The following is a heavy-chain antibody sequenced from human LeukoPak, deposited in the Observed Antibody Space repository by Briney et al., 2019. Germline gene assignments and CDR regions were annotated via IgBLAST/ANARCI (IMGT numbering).Heavy chain of an antibody. CDR2: ISSSGSTI. D-gene: IGHD3-3*01. CDR1: GFTFSDYY. Sequence: PGGSLRLSCAASGFTFSDYYMSWIRQAPGKGLEWVSYISSSGSTIYYADSVKGRFTISRDNAKNSLYLQMNSLRAEDTAVYYCARGWYYDFWSGYPRPYYYGMDVWGQGTTVTVSS. CDR3: ARGWYYDFWSGYPRPYYYGMDV. V-gene: IGHV3-11*01. J-gene: IGHJ6*02.